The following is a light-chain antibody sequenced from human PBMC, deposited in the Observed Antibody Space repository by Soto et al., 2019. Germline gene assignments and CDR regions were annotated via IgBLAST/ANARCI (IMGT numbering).Light chain of an antibody. J-gene: IGKJ3*01. CDR3: QQYGSSPFT. CDR2: GAS. CDR1: QSVTNSY. V-gene: IGKV3-20*01. Sequence: EIVLTQSPGTLSLSPGEGATLSCRASQSVTNSYLAWYQQKPGQAPRLLIYGASSRATGIPDRFSGSGSGTDFTLSINRLEPEDVAVYYCQQYGSSPFTFGPGTKVDVK.